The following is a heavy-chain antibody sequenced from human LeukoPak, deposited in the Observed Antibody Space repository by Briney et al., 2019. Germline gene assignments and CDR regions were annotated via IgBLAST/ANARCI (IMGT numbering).Heavy chain of an antibody. V-gene: IGHV3-23*01. J-gene: IGHJ5*02. CDR2: ISGSGGST. CDR1: GFTFSSYA. Sequence: GESLRLSCAASGFTFSSYAMSWVRQAPGKGLEWVSAISGSGGSTYYADSVKGRFTISRDNSKNTLYLQMNSLRAEDTAVYYCANGGNSGFNWFDPWGQGTLVTVSS. D-gene: IGHD4-23*01. CDR3: ANGGNSGFNWFDP.